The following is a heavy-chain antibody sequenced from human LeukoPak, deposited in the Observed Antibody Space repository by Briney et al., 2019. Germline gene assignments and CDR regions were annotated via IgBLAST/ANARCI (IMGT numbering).Heavy chain of an antibody. CDR1: GGSFSGYY. D-gene: IGHD6-19*01. CDR3: ARLSGPGYSSGWYSKGPFDY. V-gene: IGHV4-34*01. Sequence: SETLSPTCAVYGGSFSGYYWSWIRQPPGKGLEWIGEINHSGSTNYNPSLKSRVTISVDTSKNQFSLKLSSVTAADTAVYYCARLSGPGYSSGWYSKGPFDYWGQGTLVTVSS. J-gene: IGHJ4*02. CDR2: INHSGST.